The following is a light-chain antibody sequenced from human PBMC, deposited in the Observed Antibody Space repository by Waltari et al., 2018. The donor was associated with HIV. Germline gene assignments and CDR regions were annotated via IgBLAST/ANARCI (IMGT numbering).Light chain of an antibody. J-gene: IGLJ2*01. CDR3: SSYTSSSTVV. V-gene: IGLV2-14*01. Sequence: QSALTQPASVSGSPGPSLTIPCTATSSDVGGYNYVSWYQQHPGKAPKLMIYEVSNRPSGVSNRFSGSKSGNTASLTISGLQAEDEADYYCSSYTSSSTVVFGGGTKLTVL. CDR2: EVS. CDR1: SSDVGGYNY.